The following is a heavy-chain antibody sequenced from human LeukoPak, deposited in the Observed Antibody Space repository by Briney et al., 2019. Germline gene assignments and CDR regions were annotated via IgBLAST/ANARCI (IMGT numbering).Heavy chain of an antibody. J-gene: IGHJ6*02. CDR1: GGTFSSYA. CDR2: IIPILGIA. V-gene: IGHV1-69*04. D-gene: IGHD6-19*01. CDR3: AGVRGRIVVAGTPPHYYYYGMDV. Sequence: ASVKVSCKASGGTFSSYAISWVRQAPGQGLEWMGRIIPILGIANYAQKFQGRVTITADKSTSTAYMELSSLRSEDTAVYYCAGVRGRIVVAGTPPHYYYYGMDVWGQGTTVTVSS.